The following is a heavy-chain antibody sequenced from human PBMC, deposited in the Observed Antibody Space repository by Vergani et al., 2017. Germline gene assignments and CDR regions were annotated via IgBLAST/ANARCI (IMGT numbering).Heavy chain of an antibody. D-gene: IGHD1-26*01. CDR1: GYTFTSYY. J-gene: IGHJ4*02. V-gene: IGHV1-46*03. Sequence: QVQLVQSGAEVKKPGASAKVSCKASGYTFTSYYMHWVRQAPGQGLELMGIINPSGPSITYAQTFQERVTMTRETSTNTVYMELSSLRSDDTAVYYCARGVEATISGRLDYWGQGTLVTVSS. CDR2: INPSGPSI. CDR3: ARGVEATISGRLDY.